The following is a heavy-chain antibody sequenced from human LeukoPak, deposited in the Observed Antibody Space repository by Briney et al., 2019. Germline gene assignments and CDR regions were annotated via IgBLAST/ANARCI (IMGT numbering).Heavy chain of an antibody. D-gene: IGHD4-17*01. Sequence: SETLSLTCAVYGGSFSGYYWSWIRQPPGKGLEWIGEINHSGSTNYNPSLKSRVTISVDTSKNQFSLKLSSVTAADTAVYYCARHNDYGDPRGYWGQGTLVTVSS. CDR1: GGSFSGYY. CDR3: ARHNDYGDPRGY. V-gene: IGHV4-34*01. CDR2: INHSGST. J-gene: IGHJ4*02.